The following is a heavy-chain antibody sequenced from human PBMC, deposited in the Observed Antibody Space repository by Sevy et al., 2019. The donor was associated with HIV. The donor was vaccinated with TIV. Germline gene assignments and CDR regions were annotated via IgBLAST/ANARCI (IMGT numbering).Heavy chain of an antibody. J-gene: IGHJ4*02. CDR1: GGSFSGDY. CDR3: ARASIAAPGAPFDY. V-gene: IGHV4-34*01. CDR2: INHSGST. Sequence: SETLSLTCAVYGGSFSGDYWSWIRQPPGKGLVWIGEINHSGSTNYYPSLKSRVTISVDTSKNQFSLKLSSVTAADTAVYYCARASIAAPGAPFDYWGQGTLVTVSS. D-gene: IGHD6-13*01.